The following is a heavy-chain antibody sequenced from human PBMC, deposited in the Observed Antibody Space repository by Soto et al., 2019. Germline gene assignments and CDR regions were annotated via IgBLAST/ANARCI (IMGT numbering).Heavy chain of an antibody. V-gene: IGHV5-51*01. CDR2: INPGDSDT. CDR3: ATSFCGYYYYYHREVV. D-gene: IGHD2-21*01. CDR1: GFSLSKYK. Sequence: PGESLRISCEGSGFSLSKYKICWVRHMPGKGLEWMGIINPGDSDTRYSPSFQGQVTISADKSISTAYLQWSTLKASDTVTYYCATSFCGYYYYYHREVVWGPGPPVTVS. J-gene: IGHJ6*02.